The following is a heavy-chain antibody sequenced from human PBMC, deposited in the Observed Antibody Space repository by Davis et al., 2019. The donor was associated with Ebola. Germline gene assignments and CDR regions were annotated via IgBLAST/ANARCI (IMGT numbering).Heavy chain of an antibody. Sequence: PGRSLRLSCAASGSSSSSYAMSWVRQAPGKGLEWVSAICGSGGSTYYADSVTGRFTISRYNSKTTLYLQMNSLRDEDTAVYYCASSPGGMDVWGQGTTVTVSS. D-gene: IGHD3-10*01. CDR3: ASSPGGMDV. V-gene: IGHV3-23*01. CDR1: GSSSSSYA. J-gene: IGHJ6*02. CDR2: ICGSGGST.